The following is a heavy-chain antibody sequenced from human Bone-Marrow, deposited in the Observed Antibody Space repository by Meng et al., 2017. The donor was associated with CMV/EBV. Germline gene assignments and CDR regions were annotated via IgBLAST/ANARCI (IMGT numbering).Heavy chain of an antibody. CDR2: ISWNSGSI. J-gene: IGHJ3*02. V-gene: IGHV3-9*01. CDR1: GFTFDDYA. CDR3: AKDYIVGATWSAFDI. D-gene: IGHD1-26*01. Sequence: LSLTCAASGFTFDDYAMHWVRQAPGKGLEWVSGISWNSGSIGYADSVKGRFTISRDNAKNSLYLQMNSLRAEDTALYYCAKDYIVGATWSAFDIWGQGTMVTVSS.